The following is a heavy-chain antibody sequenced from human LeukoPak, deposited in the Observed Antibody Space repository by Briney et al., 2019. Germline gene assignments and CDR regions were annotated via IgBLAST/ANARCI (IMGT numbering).Heavy chain of an antibody. V-gene: IGHV3-30*18. CDR1: GFTFSSYG. Sequence: SLRLSCAASGFTFSSYGMHWVRQAPGKGLEWVAVISYDGSNKYYADSVKGRFTISRDNSKNTLYLQMNSLRAEDTAVYYCAKERETRRYYFDYWGQGTLVTVSS. CDR2: ISYDGSNK. CDR3: AKERETRRYYFDY. J-gene: IGHJ4*02. D-gene: IGHD5-24*01.